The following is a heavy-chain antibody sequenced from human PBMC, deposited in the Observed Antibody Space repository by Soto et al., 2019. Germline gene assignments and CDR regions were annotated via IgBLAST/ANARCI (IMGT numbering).Heavy chain of an antibody. V-gene: IGHV3-15*01. CDR2: VKSKSDGATT. CDR3: TTAAGGMWGADY. J-gene: IGHJ4*02. D-gene: IGHD1-26*01. Sequence: PGGSLRLSCAASGFTFSNVWMSWVRQAPGKGLEWVGRVKSKSDGATTDYAAPVKGRFTVSRDDSQNTLSPQMDSLKIEDTAVYFCTTAAGGMWGADYWGQGTPVTVSS. CDR1: GFTFSNVW.